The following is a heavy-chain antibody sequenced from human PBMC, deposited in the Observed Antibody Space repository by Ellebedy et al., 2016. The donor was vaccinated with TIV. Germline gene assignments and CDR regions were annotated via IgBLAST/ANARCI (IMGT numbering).Heavy chain of an antibody. CDR3: ERRGSYGDYAVQINSWFDR. V-gene: IGHV3-7*01. D-gene: IGHD4-17*01. CDR1: GFSFRCYW. J-gene: IGHJ5*02. Sequence: GESLKISCAASGFSFRCYWMSWVRQAPGKGLEWVANIYHGGSQKYYVDSVKGRFTISRDNVKKSLYLQMDSLRAEETAVYYCERRGSYGDYAVQINSWFDRWGQGTLVTVSP. CDR2: IYHGGSQK.